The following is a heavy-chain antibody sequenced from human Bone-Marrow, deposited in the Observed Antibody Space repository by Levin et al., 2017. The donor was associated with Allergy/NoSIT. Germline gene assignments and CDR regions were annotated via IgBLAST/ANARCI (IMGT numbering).Heavy chain of an antibody. Sequence: SETLSLTCTVSGGSISSYYWSWIRQPPGKGLEWIGYIYYSGSTNYNPSLKSRVTISVDTSKNQFSLKLSSVTAADTAVYYCASGEPFDYWGQGTLVTVSS. D-gene: IGHD1-26*01. CDR1: GGSISSYY. J-gene: IGHJ4*02. V-gene: IGHV4-59*01. CDR2: IYYSGST. CDR3: ASGEPFDY.